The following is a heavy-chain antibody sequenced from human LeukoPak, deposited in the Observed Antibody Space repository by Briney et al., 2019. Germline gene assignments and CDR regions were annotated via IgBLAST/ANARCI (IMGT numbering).Heavy chain of an antibody. Sequence: SETLSLTCTVSGGSISSYYWGWIRQPPGKGLEWIGYIYYSGSTYYNPSLKSRVTMSVDTSKNQFSLKLSSVTAVDTAVYYCARRGHRISTALDVWGQGTTVTVSS. V-gene: IGHV4-59*04. CDR2: IYYSGST. D-gene: IGHD2-2*01. J-gene: IGHJ6*02. CDR1: GGSISSYY. CDR3: ARRGHRISTALDV.